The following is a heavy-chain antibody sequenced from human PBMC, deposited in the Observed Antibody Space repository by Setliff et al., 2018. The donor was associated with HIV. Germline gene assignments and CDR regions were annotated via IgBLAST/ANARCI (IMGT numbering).Heavy chain of an antibody. V-gene: IGHV1-3*01. D-gene: IGHD1-1*01. CDR1: GYTFTNHL. Sequence: ASVKVSCKASGYTFTNHLLYWVRQAPGQRLEWVGWINADNGNTRYSQKFQGRVTITRDTSASTAYMELSSLTSQDTAVYYCARERATGKPPLLNWYFDLWGRGTLVTVSS. CDR3: ARERATGKPPLLNWYFDL. CDR2: INADNGNT. J-gene: IGHJ2*01.